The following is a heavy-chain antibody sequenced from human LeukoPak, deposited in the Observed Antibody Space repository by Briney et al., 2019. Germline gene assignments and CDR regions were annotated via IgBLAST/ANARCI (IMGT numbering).Heavy chain of an antibody. Sequence: GGSLRLSCTASEFTFSSDEMNWVRQAPGKGLEWVAYISTTGTTIYYADSVKGRFTISRDNAKNSLYLQMNRLRADDTAVYYCARDRPGYTSSWYSPFDYWGQGTLVTVSS. J-gene: IGHJ4*02. CDR3: ARDRPGYTSSWYSPFDY. CDR1: EFTFSSDE. CDR2: ISTTGTTI. D-gene: IGHD6-13*01. V-gene: IGHV3-48*03.